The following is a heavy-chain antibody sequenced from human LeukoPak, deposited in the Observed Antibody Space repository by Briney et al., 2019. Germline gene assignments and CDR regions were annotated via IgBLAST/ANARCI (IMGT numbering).Heavy chain of an antibody. J-gene: IGHJ4*02. CDR3: AKGPWYQLLPEDF. CDR1: GFTFSSYG. D-gene: IGHD2-2*01. CDR2: ISYDGSNK. Sequence: GGSLSLSCAASGFTFSSYGMHWVRQAPGKGLEWVAVISYDGSNKYYADSVKGRFTISRDNSKNTLYLQMNSLRGEDTAVYYCAKGPWYQLLPEDFWGQGTLVTVSS. V-gene: IGHV3-30*18.